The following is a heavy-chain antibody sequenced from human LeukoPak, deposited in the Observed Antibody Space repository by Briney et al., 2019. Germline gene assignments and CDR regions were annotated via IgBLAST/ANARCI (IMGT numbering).Heavy chain of an antibody. CDR3: TRNYYDSSGLFGY. J-gene: IGHJ4*02. D-gene: IGHD3-22*01. CDR1: GFTFGDYA. Sequence: GGSLRLSCTASGFTFGDYARSWVRQAPGKGLEWVGFIRSKAYGGTTEYAASVKGRFTISRDDSKSIAYLQMNSLKTEDTAVYYCTRNYYDSSGLFGYWGQGTLVTVSS. CDR2: IRSKAYGGTT. V-gene: IGHV3-49*04.